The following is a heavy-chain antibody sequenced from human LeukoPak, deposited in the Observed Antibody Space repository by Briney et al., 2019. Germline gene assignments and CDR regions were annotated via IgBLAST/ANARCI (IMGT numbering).Heavy chain of an antibody. D-gene: IGHD3-16*01. J-gene: IGHJ4*02. V-gene: IGHV3-7*01. CDR3: VRDYVWGTENPDY. CDR2: IKNDGTEK. Sequence: GGSLRLSRAGSGFTFNNFWMSWFRQAPGGRLEWVGNIKNDGTEKYYLDSLRGRFTISRDNAKQSVFLQMHSLRAEDTAVYFCVRDYVWGTENPDYWGQGTQVTVSS. CDR1: GFTFNNFW.